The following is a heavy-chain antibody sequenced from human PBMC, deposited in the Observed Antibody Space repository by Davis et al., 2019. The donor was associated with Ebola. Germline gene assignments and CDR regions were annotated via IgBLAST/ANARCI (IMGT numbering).Heavy chain of an antibody. J-gene: IGHJ4*02. Sequence: ASVKVSCKVSEYTLTELSIHWVRQAPGKGLEWMGRFDPEDGERIYAQRFQGRVTITTDTSASTVYLDLTSLRSEDTAVFYCARASFGYNSGWYADYWGPGSLVTVSS. CDR3: ARASFGYNSGWYADY. D-gene: IGHD6-19*01. V-gene: IGHV1-24*01. CDR2: FDPEDGER. CDR1: EYTLTELS.